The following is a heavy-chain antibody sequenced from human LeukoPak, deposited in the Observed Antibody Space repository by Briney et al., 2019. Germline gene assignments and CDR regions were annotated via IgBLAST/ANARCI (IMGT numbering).Heavy chain of an antibody. Sequence: SETLSLTCAVSGGSISSGGYYWSWIRQPPGKGLEWIGYIYYSGSTNYNPSLKSRVTISVDTSKNQFSLKLSSVTAADTAVYYCARERRYGGYELFDYWGQGTLVTVSS. CDR3: ARERRYGGYELFDY. CDR2: IYYSGST. V-gene: IGHV4-61*08. D-gene: IGHD5-12*01. CDR1: GGSISSGGYY. J-gene: IGHJ4*02.